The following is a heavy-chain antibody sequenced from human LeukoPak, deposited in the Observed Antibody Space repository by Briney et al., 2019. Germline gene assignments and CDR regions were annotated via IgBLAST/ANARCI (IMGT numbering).Heavy chain of an antibody. CDR2: ISWNSGSI. CDR3: AKASSGSYFRNDDAFDI. J-gene: IGHJ3*02. CDR1: GFTFDDYA. D-gene: IGHD3-10*01. Sequence: GRSLRLSCAASGFTFDDYAMHWVRQAPGKGLEWVSGISWNSGSIGYADSVKGRLTISRDNAKNSLYLQMNSLRAEDTALYYCAKASSGSYFRNDDAFDIWGQGTMVTVSS. V-gene: IGHV3-9*01.